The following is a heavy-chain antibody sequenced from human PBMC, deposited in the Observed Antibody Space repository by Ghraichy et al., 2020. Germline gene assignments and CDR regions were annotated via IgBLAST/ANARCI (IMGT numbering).Heavy chain of an antibody. D-gene: IGHD3-22*01. CDR2: IYYSGST. Sequence: ESLNISCTVSGGSISSYYWSWIRQPPGKGLEWIGYIYYSGSTNYNPSLKSRVTISVDTSKNQFSLKLSSVTAADTAVYYCARASGYYDSSGYSEPFDYWGQGTLVTVSS. CDR1: GGSISSYY. J-gene: IGHJ4*02. V-gene: IGHV4-59*01. CDR3: ARASGYYDSSGYSEPFDY.